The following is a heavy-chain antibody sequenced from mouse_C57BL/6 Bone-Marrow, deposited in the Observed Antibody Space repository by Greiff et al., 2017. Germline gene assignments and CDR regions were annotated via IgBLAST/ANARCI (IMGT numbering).Heavy chain of an antibody. CDR2: ISSGSSTI. J-gene: IGHJ1*03. CDR3: ARIYYYGRRYFDV. D-gene: IGHD1-1*01. V-gene: IGHV5-17*01. CDR1: GFTFSDYG. Sequence: EVQLVESGGGLVKPGGSLKLSCAASGFTFSDYGMHWVRQAPEKGLEWVAYISSGSSTIYYADTVKGRFTISRDNAKNTLFLQMTSLRSEDTAMYYCARIYYYGRRYFDVWGTGTTVTVSS.